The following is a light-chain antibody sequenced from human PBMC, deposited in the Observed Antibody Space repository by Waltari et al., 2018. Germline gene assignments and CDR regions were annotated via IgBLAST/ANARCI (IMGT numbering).Light chain of an antibody. CDR1: QDVRSW. CDR3: QQGEASPYT. Sequence: DILMTQSPSSVSASVGDRVTGTCRASQDVRSWLAWYQQKPGKAPNLLIYAASSLQSGVPSRFSGSGSGTHFTLTISSLQPEDFATYYCQQGEASPYTFGQGTKLEIK. CDR2: AAS. V-gene: IGKV1-12*01. J-gene: IGKJ2*01.